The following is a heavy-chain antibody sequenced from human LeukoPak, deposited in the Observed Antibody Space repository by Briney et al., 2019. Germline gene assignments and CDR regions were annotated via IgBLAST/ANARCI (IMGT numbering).Heavy chain of an antibody. CDR1: GFTFSTYA. CDR2: LTGGGGGT. D-gene: IGHD1-14*01. Sequence: PGGSLRLSCAASGFTFSTYAMSWVRQAPGKGLEWVSGLTGGGGGTSYADSVKGRFTISRDYSKNTLYLQMNSLRAEDTAVYYCAKDKGAVTGTFDYWGQGTLVTVSS. V-gene: IGHV3-23*01. J-gene: IGHJ4*02. CDR3: AKDKGAVTGTFDY.